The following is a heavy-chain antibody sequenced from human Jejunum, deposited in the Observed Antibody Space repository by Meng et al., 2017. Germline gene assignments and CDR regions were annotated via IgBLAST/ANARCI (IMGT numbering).Heavy chain of an antibody. D-gene: IGHD6-19*01. Sequence: GESLKISCAASGFTFSSHWMNWVRQAPGKGLVWVSRISGDGSSTNYAASVKGRFTISRDNTKNTLYLQMNSLITEDTAVYYCARAGIAVADIGDYWGQGTLVTVSS. CDR1: GFTFSSHW. J-gene: IGHJ4*02. CDR3: ARAGIAVADIGDY. V-gene: IGHV3-74*01. CDR2: ISGDGSST.